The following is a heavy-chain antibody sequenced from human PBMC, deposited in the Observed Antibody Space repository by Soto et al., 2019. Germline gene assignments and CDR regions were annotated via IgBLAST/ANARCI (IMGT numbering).Heavy chain of an antibody. CDR2: IYYSGST. V-gene: IGHV4-59*01. Sequence: SETLSLTCTVSGGSISSYYWSWIRQPPGKGLEWIGYIYYSGSTNYNPSLKSRVTISVDTSKNQFSLKLSSVTAADTAVYYCARGFPSSGWYTAFDIWGQGTMVTVSS. CDR1: GGSISSYY. J-gene: IGHJ3*02. CDR3: ARGFPSSGWYTAFDI. D-gene: IGHD6-19*01.